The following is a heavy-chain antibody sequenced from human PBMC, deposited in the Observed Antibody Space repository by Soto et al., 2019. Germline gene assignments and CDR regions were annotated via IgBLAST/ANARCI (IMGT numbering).Heavy chain of an antibody. Sequence: QVQLVQSGAEVKKPGSSVKVSCKASGGTFRNHVFNWVRQAPGQGLEWMGGIIPIIGTPNYAQKFQGRVTSTADASTNTVYLDVSSLRSQDTAVYYCARDLEFRDGNISHLDYWGQGTLVTVSS. CDR3: ARDLEFRDGNISHLDY. V-gene: IGHV1-69*01. CDR1: GGTFRNHV. CDR2: IIPIIGTP. J-gene: IGHJ4*02. D-gene: IGHD3-10*01.